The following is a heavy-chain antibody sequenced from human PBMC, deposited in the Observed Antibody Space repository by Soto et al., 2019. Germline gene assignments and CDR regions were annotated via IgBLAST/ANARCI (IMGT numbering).Heavy chain of an antibody. CDR2: ISGSGDST. Sequence: EVQLLESGGGLVQPGGSLRLSCAASGSTFDIYGMSWVRQAPGKGLQWVSVISGSGDSTYYADSVKGRFTILRDNSKNTLYPQMNSLRAEDTAVYYCRVRAVIGATLSFFDYWGQGTQVTVSS. CDR1: GSTFDIYG. J-gene: IGHJ4*02. D-gene: IGHD1-1*01. CDR3: RVRAVIGATLSFFDY. V-gene: IGHV3-23*01.